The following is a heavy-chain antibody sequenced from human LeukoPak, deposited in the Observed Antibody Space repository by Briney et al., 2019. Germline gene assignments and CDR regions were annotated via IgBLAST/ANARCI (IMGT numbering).Heavy chain of an antibody. J-gene: IGHJ6*03. CDR3: ARDSLVVTAIVSCMDV. CDR2: IYTSGST. CDR1: GGSISSYY. V-gene: IGHV4-4*07. Sequence: SETLSLTCTVSGGSISSYYWSWIRQPAGKGLEWIGRIYTSGSTNYNPSLKSRVTMSVDTSKNQFSLKLSSVTAADTAVYYCARDSLVVTAIVSCMDVWGKGTTVTISS. D-gene: IGHD2-21*02.